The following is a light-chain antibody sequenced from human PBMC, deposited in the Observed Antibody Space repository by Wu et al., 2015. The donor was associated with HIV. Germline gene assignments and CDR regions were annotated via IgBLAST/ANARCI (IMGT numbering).Light chain of an antibody. CDR3: QQCGDSPWT. J-gene: IGKJ1*01. CDR1: QSVSSSY. Sequence: EIVLTQSPGTLSLSPGERATLSCRASQSVSSSYLAWYQQKPGQAPRLLIYDTSSRATGIPDRFSGSGSGTDFTLTISGLEPEDFAVYYCQQCGDSPWTFGQGTKVEIK. CDR2: DTS. V-gene: IGKV3-20*01.